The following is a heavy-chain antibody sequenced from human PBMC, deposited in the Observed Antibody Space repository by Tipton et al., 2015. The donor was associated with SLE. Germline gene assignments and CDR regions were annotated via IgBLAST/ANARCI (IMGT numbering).Heavy chain of an antibody. Sequence: TLSLTCTVSGGSLSSHYWSWIRQPPGKGLEWIGYIYDSENTNYNPSLRSRVTISVDTSKNQFSLKLSSVTAADTAVYYCVGQTIFGSLRALDYWGLGTLDTVSS. J-gene: IGHJ4*02. CDR3: VGQTIFGSLRALDY. V-gene: IGHV4-59*11. CDR2: IYDSENT. D-gene: IGHD3-3*01. CDR1: GGSLSSHY.